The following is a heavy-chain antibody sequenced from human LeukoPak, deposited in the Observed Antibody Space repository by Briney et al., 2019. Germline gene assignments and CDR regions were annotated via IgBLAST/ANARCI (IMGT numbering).Heavy chain of an antibody. D-gene: IGHD2-15*01. J-gene: IGHJ5*02. CDR3: AREMLDVVVAATNWFDP. V-gene: IGHV3-33*01. Sequence: PTGGSLRLSCAASGFTFSSYGMHWVRQAPGKGLEWVAVIWYDGSNKYYADSVKGRFTISRDNSKNTLYLQMNSLRAEDTAVHYCAREMLDVVVAATNWFDPWGQGTLVTVSS. CDR1: GFTFSSYG. CDR2: IWYDGSNK.